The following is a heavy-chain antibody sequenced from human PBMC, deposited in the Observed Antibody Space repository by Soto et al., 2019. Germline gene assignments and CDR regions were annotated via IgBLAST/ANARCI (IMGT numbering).Heavy chain of an antibody. Sequence: QVQLVQSGAEVKKPGASVKVSCKASGYTFSTHGISWVRQVPGQGLEWMGWVSGDNGHRNYAQSLQGRDTMTTDTYTNSAQMEPRSLRSDDTALYFCARDLEYSRIETCRREVFDPWGQGNLVTISS. CDR3: ARDLEYSRIETCRREVFDP. D-gene: IGHD6-6*01. CDR1: GYTFSTHG. V-gene: IGHV1-18*01. J-gene: IGHJ5*02. CDR2: VSGDNGHR.